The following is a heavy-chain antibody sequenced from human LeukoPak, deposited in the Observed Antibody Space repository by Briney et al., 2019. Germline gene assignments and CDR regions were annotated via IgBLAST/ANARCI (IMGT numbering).Heavy chain of an antibody. CDR2: IRKDESVK. J-gene: IGHJ3*01. D-gene: IGHD3-22*01. V-gene: IGHV3-7*01. CDR1: GFTFSTYW. Sequence: GGSLRLSCAASGFTFSTYWMSWVRRAPGKGLEWVANIRKDESVKHYVDSVKGRFTISRDNAKNLLYLQMNSLRVEDTAVYFCARDDNYYDTSGHFFDAFTLWGQGTMVTVSS. CDR3: ARDDNYYDTSGHFFDAFTL.